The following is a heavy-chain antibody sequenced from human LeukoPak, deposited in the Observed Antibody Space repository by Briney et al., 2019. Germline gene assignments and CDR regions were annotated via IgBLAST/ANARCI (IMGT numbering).Heavy chain of an antibody. V-gene: IGHV1-69*06. CDR2: IIPIFGTA. J-gene: IGHJ6*03. Sequence: SVKVSCKASGGTFSSYAISWVRQAPGQGLEWMGGIIPIFGTANYAQKFQGRVTITADKSTSTAYMELSSLRSEDTAVYYCATPGSSSPSGDYYFYYYMDVWGKGTTVTVSS. D-gene: IGHD6-6*01. CDR3: ATPGSSSPSGDYYFYYYMDV. CDR1: GGTFSSYA.